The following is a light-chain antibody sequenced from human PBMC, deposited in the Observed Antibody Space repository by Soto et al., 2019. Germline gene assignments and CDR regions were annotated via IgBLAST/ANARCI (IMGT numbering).Light chain of an antibody. J-gene: IGKJ1*01. CDR3: RQRSNWPWT. V-gene: IGKV3-11*01. CDR2: DAS. Sequence: EIVLTQSPATLSLSPGERATLSCRASQSVSSYLAWYQQKPGQAPRLLIYDASNRATGIPAMFSGSGSGTDFTLTISSLEPEDFAVYYCRQRSNWPWTFGQGTQVEIK. CDR1: QSVSSY.